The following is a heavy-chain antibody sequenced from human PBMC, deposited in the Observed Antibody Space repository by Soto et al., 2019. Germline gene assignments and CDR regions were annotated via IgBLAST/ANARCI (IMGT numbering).Heavy chain of an antibody. CDR3: SADHPHTAIGWPV. CDR1: GFDFGSFG. V-gene: IGHV1-58*02. CDR2: IVVASGRT. J-gene: IGHJ6*02. Sequence: ASVKVSCKASGFDFGSFGIHFLRQTRGRGLEWIGWIVVASGRTNYARQFQRRVAFSRDMSSTTAYMALYDLKSDDTAVYFCSADHPHTAIGWPVWGQGTTVTVSS.